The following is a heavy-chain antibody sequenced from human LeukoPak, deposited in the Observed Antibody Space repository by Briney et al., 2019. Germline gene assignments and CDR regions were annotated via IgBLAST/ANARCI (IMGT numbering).Heavy chain of an antibody. J-gene: IGHJ6*03. V-gene: IGHV4-39*01. CDR3: ASMQSPPQYAPSNYSYYYYMDV. Sequence: AETLSLTCTVSGGSISSSSYYGGGIRQPPGKGVEWIGSIYYSGSTYYHPSLKSRVTISVDTSKNQFSLKLSSVTAADTAVYYCASMQSPPQYAPSNYSYYYYMDVWGKGTTVTVSS. D-gene: IGHD2-2*01. CDR1: GGSISSSSYY. CDR2: IYYSGST.